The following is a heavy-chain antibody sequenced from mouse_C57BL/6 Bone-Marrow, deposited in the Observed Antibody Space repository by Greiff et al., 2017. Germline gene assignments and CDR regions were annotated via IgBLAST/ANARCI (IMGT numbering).Heavy chain of an antibody. D-gene: IGHD2-1*01. V-gene: IGHV1-52*01. CDR1: GYTFTSYW. Sequence: QVQLKQPGAELVRPGSSVKLSCKASGYTFTSYWMHWVKQRPIQGLEWIGNIDPSDSETHYNQKFKDKATLTVDKSSSTAYMQLSSLTSEDSAVYYCAREGIWKPSWFAYWGQGTLVTVSA. CDR2: IDPSDSET. J-gene: IGHJ3*01. CDR3: AREGIWKPSWFAY.